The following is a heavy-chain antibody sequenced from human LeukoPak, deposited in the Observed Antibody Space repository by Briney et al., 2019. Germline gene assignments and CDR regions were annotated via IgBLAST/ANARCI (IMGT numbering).Heavy chain of an antibody. V-gene: IGHV3-21*01. D-gene: IGHD3-22*01. CDR1: GFKFDDYG. J-gene: IGHJ4*02. CDR3: ARDRTYYYDSSGYGY. CDR2: ISSSSSYI. Sequence: PGGSLRLSCAASGFKFDDYGMSWVRQVPGKGLEWVSSISSSSSYIYYADSVKGRFTISRDNAKNSLYLQMNSLRAEDAAVYYCARDRTYYYDSSGYGYWGQGTLVTVSS.